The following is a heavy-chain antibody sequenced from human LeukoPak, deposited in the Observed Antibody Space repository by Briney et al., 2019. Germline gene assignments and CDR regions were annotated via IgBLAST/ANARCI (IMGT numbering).Heavy chain of an antibody. J-gene: IGHJ5*02. V-gene: IGHV3-48*04. CDR1: GFTFSTYA. Sequence: GGSLRLSCAASGFTFSTYAMDWVRQTPGKGLEWVSYITSSSSSIFYADSVRGRFTISRDNAKNSLYLQMNSLGVDDSAVYYCARVSTCSGGSCLGSWGQGTLVTVSS. D-gene: IGHD2-15*01. CDR2: ITSSSSSI. CDR3: ARVSTCSGGSCLGS.